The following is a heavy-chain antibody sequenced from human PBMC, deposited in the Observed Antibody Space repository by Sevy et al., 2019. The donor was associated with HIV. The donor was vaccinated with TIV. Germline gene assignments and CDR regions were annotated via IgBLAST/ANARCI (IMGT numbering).Heavy chain of an antibody. D-gene: IGHD5-12*01. CDR2: IYKRGNTDYNT. V-gene: IGHV4-4*07. Sequence: SETLSLTCIVSGASITTNYWSWIRQPAGKGLELIGRIYKRGNTDYNTNYNPSLESRVSMSIDTSKNQFSLNLSSVTVADTAVYYCARAVFSTSGTYYFDYWGQGTLVTVSS. CDR1: GASITTNY. J-gene: IGHJ4*02. CDR3: ARAVFSTSGTYYFDY.